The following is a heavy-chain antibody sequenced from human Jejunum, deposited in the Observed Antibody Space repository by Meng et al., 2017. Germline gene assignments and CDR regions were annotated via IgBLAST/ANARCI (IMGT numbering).Heavy chain of an antibody. CDR1: GFSLTTSGVG. CDR2: IYWDDDK. D-gene: IGHD1-20*01. V-gene: IGHV2-5*02. J-gene: IGHJ4*01. CDR3: AHRRGYSSNWNVGYFDY. Sequence: QITLKESGPTLVKPTQTITLTCTFSGFSLTTSGVGVGWIRQPPGKALEGLALIYWDDDKRYSPSLKNRLTIAKDTSKNQVVLTMTNMDPVDTATYYCAHRRGYSSNWNVGYFDYWGQGILVTVSS.